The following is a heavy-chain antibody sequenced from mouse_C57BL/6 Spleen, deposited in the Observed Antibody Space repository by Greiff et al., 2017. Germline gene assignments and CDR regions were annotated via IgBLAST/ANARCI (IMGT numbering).Heavy chain of an antibody. Sequence: QVHVMQSGPELVKPGASVKISCKASGYAFSSSWMNWVKQRPGKGLEWIGRIYPGDGDTNYNGKFKGKATLAADKASSTAYMQLSSLTSEDSAVYFCARNYAEDYWGQGTTLTVSS. CDR3: ARNYAEDY. J-gene: IGHJ2*01. D-gene: IGHD1-1*01. CDR2: IYPGDGDT. CDR1: GYAFSSSW. V-gene: IGHV1-82*01.